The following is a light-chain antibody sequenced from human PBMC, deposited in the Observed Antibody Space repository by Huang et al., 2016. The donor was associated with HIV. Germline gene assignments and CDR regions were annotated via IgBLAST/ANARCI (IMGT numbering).Light chain of an antibody. J-gene: IGKJ2*01. Sequence: EFVLTQSPATLSLSPGERATLSCRASQGVGSSLAWYQQKPGQAPRLLIYDASNRATGIPAMFSGSGPGTDFTLTISSLEPEDFAVYYCQHRSNWHSYTFGQGTKLEIK. V-gene: IGKV3D-11*01. CDR1: QGVGSS. CDR3: QHRSNWHSYT. CDR2: DAS.